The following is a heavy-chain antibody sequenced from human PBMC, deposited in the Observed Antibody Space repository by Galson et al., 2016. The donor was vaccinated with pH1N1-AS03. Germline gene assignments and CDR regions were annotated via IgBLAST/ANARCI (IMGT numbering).Heavy chain of an antibody. CDR2: FIPIFGTA. V-gene: IGHV1-69*05. Sequence: SVKVSCKASGGTFDNHPINWVRQAPGQGLEWMGGFIPIFGTANYAPKYQGRVTFTTDNSTTTVYMELSNLRSEDTAVYYCARNCESLGAFDVWGQGTLLSVSS. CDR3: ARNCESLGAFDV. CDR1: GGTFDNHP. J-gene: IGHJ3*01. D-gene: IGHD1-1*01.